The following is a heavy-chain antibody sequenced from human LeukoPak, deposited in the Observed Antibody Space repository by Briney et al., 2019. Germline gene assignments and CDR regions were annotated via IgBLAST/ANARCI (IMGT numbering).Heavy chain of an antibody. CDR1: GFTFSSYE. J-gene: IGHJ4*02. V-gene: IGHV3-23*01. D-gene: IGHD3-10*01. Sequence: GGSLRLSCAASGFTFSSYEMNWVRQAPGKGLEWVSGISPSHGSTYYADSVRGCFSISRDNSKNTLYLHMNNLRVEDSALYYCAKEKTVRGVIPLHLDYWGQGSLVTVSS. CDR2: ISPSHGST. CDR3: AKEKTVRGVIPLHLDY.